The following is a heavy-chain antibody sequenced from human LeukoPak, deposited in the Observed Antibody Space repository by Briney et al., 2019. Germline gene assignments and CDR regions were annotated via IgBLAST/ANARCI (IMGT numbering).Heavy chain of an antibody. D-gene: IGHD3-10*01. V-gene: IGHV4-4*07. CDR2: IYTSGST. Sequence: SETLSLTCTVSGGSISSYYWSWIRQPAPKGLEWIGRIYTSGSTNYNPPLKSRVTMSVDTSKNQFSLKLSSVTAADTAVYYCAGAVGSGSFQTYYYYMDVWGKGTTVTISS. CDR1: GGSISSYY. J-gene: IGHJ6*03. CDR3: AGAVGSGSFQTYYYYMDV.